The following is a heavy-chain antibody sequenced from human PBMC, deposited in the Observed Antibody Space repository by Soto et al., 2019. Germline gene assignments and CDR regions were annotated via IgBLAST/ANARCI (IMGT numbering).Heavy chain of an antibody. D-gene: IGHD2-2*01. V-gene: IGHV1-2*04. Sequence: QVQLVQSGAEVKKPGASVKVSCKASGYTFTGYYMHWVRQAPGQGLEWMGWINPNSGGTNYAQKFQGWVTMTRDTSXSXXYMELSRLRSDDTAVYYCARSPDIVVVPAAIPFDYWGQGTLVTVSS. J-gene: IGHJ4*02. CDR3: ARSPDIVVVPAAIPFDY. CDR2: INPNSGGT. CDR1: GYTFTGYY.